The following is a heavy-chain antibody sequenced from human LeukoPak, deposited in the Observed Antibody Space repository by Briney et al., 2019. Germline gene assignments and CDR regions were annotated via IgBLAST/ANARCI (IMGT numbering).Heavy chain of an antibody. V-gene: IGHV4-34*01. J-gene: IGHJ4*02. CDR1: GGSFSGYY. CDR3: ARGAAYCSSTSCYRRYSYGIDY. Sequence: SETLSLTCAVSGGSFSGYYWSWIRQPPGKGLEWIGEINHSGSTNYNPSLKSRVTISVDTSKNQFSLKLSSVAAADTAVYYCARGAAYCSSTSCYRRYSYGIDYWGQGTLVTVSS. CDR2: INHSGST. D-gene: IGHD2-2*01.